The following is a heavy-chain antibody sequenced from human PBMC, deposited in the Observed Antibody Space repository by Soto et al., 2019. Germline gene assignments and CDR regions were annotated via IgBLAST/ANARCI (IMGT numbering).Heavy chain of an antibody. Sequence: QVQLVQSGAEVKKPGSAVKVSCKASGGTFSSYAISWVRQAPGQGLEWMGGIIPSFGTANYAQKFQRRDTITADESTSTAYMELSSPRSEDKPVYYCARDQQQLSIPYDYHRMDVGGQGTTVTVAS. V-gene: IGHV1-69*01. J-gene: IGHJ6*02. CDR1: GGTFSSYA. D-gene: IGHD6-13*01. CDR3: ARDQQQLSIPYDYHRMDV. CDR2: IIPSFGTA.